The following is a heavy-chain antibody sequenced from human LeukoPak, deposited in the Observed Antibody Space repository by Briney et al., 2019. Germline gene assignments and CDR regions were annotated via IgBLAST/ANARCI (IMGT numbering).Heavy chain of an antibody. D-gene: IGHD1-26*01. J-gene: IGHJ4*02. CDR3: AKVEGDSGSYYENAEIDY. CDR1: GFTFSSYA. Sequence: PGGSLRLSCAASGFTFSSYAMSWVRQAPGKGLEWVSAISGSGGSTYYADSVKGRFTISRDNSKNTLYLQMNSLRPEDTAVYYCAKVEGDSGSYYENAEIDYWGQGTLVTVSS. CDR2: ISGSGGST. V-gene: IGHV3-23*01.